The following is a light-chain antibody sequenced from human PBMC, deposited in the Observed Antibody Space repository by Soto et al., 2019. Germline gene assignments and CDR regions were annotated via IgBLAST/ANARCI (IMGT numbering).Light chain of an antibody. V-gene: IGKV3-15*01. CDR1: QNIHTN. J-gene: IGKJ5*01. Sequence: EIVMTQSPATLSVSPGERATLSCRAGQNIHTNLAWYQQKPGQAPRLLFYGASTGATGLPARFSGSGSGTEFTLTISSLQSEDFAVYYCQQYNDLITFGQGTRLEI. CDR2: GAS. CDR3: QQYNDLIT.